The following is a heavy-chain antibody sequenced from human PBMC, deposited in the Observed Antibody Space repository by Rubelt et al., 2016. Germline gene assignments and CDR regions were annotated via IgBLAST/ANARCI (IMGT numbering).Heavy chain of an antibody. Sequence: GLEWVAGISNDVSKNYYSDSVKGRFTISRDNSKNTLYLQMNSLRAEDTAVYYCASQGYSSGWSAEYFQHWGQGTLVTVSS. CDR3: ASQGYSSGWSAEYFQH. V-gene: IGHV3-30*03. D-gene: IGHD6-19*01. J-gene: IGHJ1*01. CDR2: ISNDVSKN.